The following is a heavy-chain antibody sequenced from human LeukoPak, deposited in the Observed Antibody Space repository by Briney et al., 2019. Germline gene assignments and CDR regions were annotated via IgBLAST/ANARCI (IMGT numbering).Heavy chain of an antibody. D-gene: IGHD1-26*01. CDR2: IKQDGSEK. Sequence: GGSLRLSCAASGFTFSSYWMSWVRQAPGQGLEWVANIKQDGSEKYYVDSVKGRFTISRDNAKNSLYLQMNSLRAEDTAVYYCARSSSGSGGYYMDVWGKGTTVTVSS. CDR1: GFTFSSYW. J-gene: IGHJ6*03. V-gene: IGHV3-7*01. CDR3: ARSSSGSGGYYMDV.